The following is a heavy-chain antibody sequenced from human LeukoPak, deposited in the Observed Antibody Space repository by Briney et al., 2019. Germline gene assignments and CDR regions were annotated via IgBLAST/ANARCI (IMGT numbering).Heavy chain of an antibody. CDR2: ISTDSKFK. V-gene: IGHV3-21*01. Sequence: GGSLRLSCAASEFTFRSFNMVWVRQAPGKGLEWVSSISTDSKFKYYSDSVTGRFTISRDNAENSLSLQMNSLRVDDTATYYCVRGPRSHRSDLTKWHFDLWGRGTLVSVSS. CDR3: VRGPRSHRSDLTKWHFDL. CDR1: EFTFRSFN. J-gene: IGHJ2*01.